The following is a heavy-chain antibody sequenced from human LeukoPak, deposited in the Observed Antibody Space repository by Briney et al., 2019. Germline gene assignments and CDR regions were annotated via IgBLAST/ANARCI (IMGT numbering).Heavy chain of an antibody. CDR1: GRSISGSDYY. V-gene: IGHV4-39*01. D-gene: IGHD3-3*01. J-gene: IGHJ3*02. CDR3: ARLITIFEVATSDAFDI. Sequence: SETLSLTCTLSGRSISGSDYYWGWIRQPPGKGLEWIGSIYSSGATYYNPSLNSRVTISVDRSKNQLSVKLTSVTAADTAVYYCARLITIFEVATSDAFDIWGPGTVVTVSS. CDR2: IYSSGAT.